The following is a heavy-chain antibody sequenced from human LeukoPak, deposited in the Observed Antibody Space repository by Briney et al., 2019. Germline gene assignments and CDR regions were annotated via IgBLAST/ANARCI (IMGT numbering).Heavy chain of an antibody. J-gene: IGHJ6*02. CDR3: ARDGDYGGYSGYFYAMDV. V-gene: IGHV3-11*01. D-gene: IGHD4-23*01. CDR1: GFTFSDYY. Sequence: GGSLRLSCAASGFTFSDYYMSWIRQAPGKGLEWVSYISTTGSTTHYADSVKGRFTISRDNAKNSLFLQMNSLRAEDTAVYYCARDGDYGGYSGYFYAMDVWGQGTTVTVSS. CDR2: ISTTGSTT.